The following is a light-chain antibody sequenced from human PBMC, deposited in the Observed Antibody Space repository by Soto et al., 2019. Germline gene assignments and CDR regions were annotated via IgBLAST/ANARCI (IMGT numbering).Light chain of an antibody. CDR2: DVS. Sequence: QSVLTQPASVSGSPGQSIAISCTGVRTDVDNYDYVSWYQQHPGQVPHLIIYDVSNRPSGVSDRFSGSKSGNTASLTISGLQAEDEADYYGTSYTSSTPFYVFGTGTKVTVL. CDR3: TSYTSSTPFYV. CDR1: RTDVDNYDY. V-gene: IGLV2-14*03. J-gene: IGLJ1*01.